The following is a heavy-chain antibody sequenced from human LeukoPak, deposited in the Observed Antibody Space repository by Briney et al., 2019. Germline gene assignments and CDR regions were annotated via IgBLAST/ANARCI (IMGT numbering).Heavy chain of an antibody. Sequence: PGGSLRLSCAASGFTFSNAWMSWVRQAPGKGLEWVGRIKSKTDGGTTDYAAPVKGRFTISRDNAKNSLYLQMNSLRAEDTAVYYCARDRQWAFDPWGQGTLVTVSS. CDR2: IKSKTDGGTT. V-gene: IGHV3-15*01. CDR1: GFTFSNAW. CDR3: ARDRQWAFDP. D-gene: IGHD2-8*01. J-gene: IGHJ5*02.